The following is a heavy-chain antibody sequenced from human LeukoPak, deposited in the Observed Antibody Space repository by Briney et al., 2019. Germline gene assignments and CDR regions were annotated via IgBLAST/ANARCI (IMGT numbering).Heavy chain of an antibody. V-gene: IGHV3-23*01. CDR2: ISGGGGST. Sequence: SGGSLRLSCTTSKFNFNSYGMTWVRQAPGKGLEWVSSISGGGGSTQYAASVQGRFTISRDNSKNTLYLQMNSLRAEDTAVYYCAKDPNGDYIGTFDIWGQGTMVTVSS. D-gene: IGHD4-17*01. CDR3: AKDPNGDYIGTFDI. CDR1: KFNFNSYG. J-gene: IGHJ3*02.